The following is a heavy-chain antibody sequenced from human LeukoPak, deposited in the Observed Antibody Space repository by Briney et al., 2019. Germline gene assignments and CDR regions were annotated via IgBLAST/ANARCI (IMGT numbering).Heavy chain of an antibody. V-gene: IGHV3-48*03. Sequence: PGGSLRLSCAASGFTFSSYEMNWVRQAPGKGLEWVSYISSSGCTIYYADSVKGRFTISRDNAKNSLYLQMNSLRAEDTAVYYCAREIIGSSSLPDYWGQGTLVTVSS. CDR3: AREIIGSSSLPDY. D-gene: IGHD6-6*01. J-gene: IGHJ4*02. CDR1: GFTFSSYE. CDR2: ISSSGCTI.